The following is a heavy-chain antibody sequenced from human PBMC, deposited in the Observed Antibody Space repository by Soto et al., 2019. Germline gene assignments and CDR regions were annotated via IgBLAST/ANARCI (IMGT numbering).Heavy chain of an antibody. Sequence: EVQLLESGGGLVPPGGSLRLSCAASGFTFSSYAMSWVRQAPGKGLEWLAGITFRGDYTYYADSVKGRFTLSRDNSRNRLDLQMNSLKVEDTALYFCAKLGTMGVFDNWGQGTLLTVSS. V-gene: IGHV3-23*01. J-gene: IGHJ4*02. CDR3: AKLGTMGVFDN. CDR1: GFTFSSYA. D-gene: IGHD1-26*01. CDR2: ITFRGDYT.